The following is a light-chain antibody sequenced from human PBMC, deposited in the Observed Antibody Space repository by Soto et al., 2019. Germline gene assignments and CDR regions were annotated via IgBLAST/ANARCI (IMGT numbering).Light chain of an antibody. J-gene: IGKJ5*01. Sequence: IVLTQSPGTLSWSPGEGATLSWRASQSVSSSYLAWYQQKPGQAPRPLIYGASSRTTGIPDRFSGSGSGTDFTLTISRLEPEDFAVYYCQQYGSWITFGQGTRLEIK. CDR3: QQYGSWIT. CDR1: QSVSSSY. V-gene: IGKV3-20*01. CDR2: GAS.